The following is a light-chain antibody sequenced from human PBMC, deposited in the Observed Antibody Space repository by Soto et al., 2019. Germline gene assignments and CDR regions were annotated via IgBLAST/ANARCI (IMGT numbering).Light chain of an antibody. CDR1: QSVTSSY. CDR3: QQYGYSAT. CDR2: AAS. V-gene: IGKV3-20*01. Sequence: IVLTQSPGTLSLTPMEIATLSFMASQSVTSSYLAWYQQKPGQAPRLLIYAASSRATGIPDRFSGSGSGTDFTLTISRLETEDFAVYYCQQYGYSATFGGGTKVDIK. J-gene: IGKJ4*01.